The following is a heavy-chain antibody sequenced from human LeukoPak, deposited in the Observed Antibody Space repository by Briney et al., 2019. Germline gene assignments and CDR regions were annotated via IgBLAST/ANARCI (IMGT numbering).Heavy chain of an antibody. CDR2: INHSRST. Sequence: PSETLSLTCAVYGGSFSAYYWSWIRQPPGKRLEWIGEINHSRSTNYNPSLKSRVTILLDTSKNQFSLNLSSVTAADTAVYYCARARIQLWLYGARGYMDVWGKGTTVTVSS. CDR3: ARARIQLWLYGARGYMDV. V-gene: IGHV4-34*01. D-gene: IGHD5-18*01. J-gene: IGHJ6*03. CDR1: GGSFSAYY.